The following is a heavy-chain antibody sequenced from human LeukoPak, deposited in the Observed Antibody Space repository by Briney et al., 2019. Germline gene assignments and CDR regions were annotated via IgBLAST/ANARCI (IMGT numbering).Heavy chain of an antibody. V-gene: IGHV3-48*01. Sequence: GGSLRLSCGASGYTFSDYTMNWVRQGQGMGRGWISYISSGGSVMHYADSVKGRFTISRDNVKNSLYLQMNSLRVEDTAVYYCTRDLEYWGQGVLVTVSS. CDR2: ISSGGSVM. CDR1: GYTFSDYT. J-gene: IGHJ4*02. CDR3: TRDLEY.